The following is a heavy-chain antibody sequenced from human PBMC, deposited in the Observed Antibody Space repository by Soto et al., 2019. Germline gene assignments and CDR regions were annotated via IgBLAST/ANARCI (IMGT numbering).Heavy chain of an antibody. J-gene: IGHJ5*02. CDR1: GGTFSSYA. D-gene: IGHD6-13*01. V-gene: IGHV1-69*06. CDR3: ARGTRGIEAAGPYNWFDP. Sequence: QVQLVQSGAEVKKPGSSVKVSCKASGGTFSSYAISWVRQAPGQGLEWMGGIFPIFGTANYAQKFQGRVTITADKSTSTAYMELSSLRSEDTAVYYCARGTRGIEAAGPYNWFDPWGQGTLVNVSS. CDR2: IFPIFGTA.